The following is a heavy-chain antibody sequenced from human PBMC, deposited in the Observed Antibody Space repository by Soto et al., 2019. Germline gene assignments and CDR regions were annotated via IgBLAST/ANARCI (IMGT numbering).Heavy chain of an antibody. CDR2: IWYDGSNK. J-gene: IGHJ1*01. CDR3: ARDYCSGGSCFIFQH. CDR1: GFTFSSYG. V-gene: IGHV3-33*01. D-gene: IGHD2-15*01. Sequence: GGSLRLSCAASGFTFSSYGRHRVRQAPGKGLEWVAVIWYDGSNKYYADSVKGRFTISRDNSKNTLYLQMNSLRAEDTAVYYCARDYCSGGSCFIFQHRGQGTLVTLPS.